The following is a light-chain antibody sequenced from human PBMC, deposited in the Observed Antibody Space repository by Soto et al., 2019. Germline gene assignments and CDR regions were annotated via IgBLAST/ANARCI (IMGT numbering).Light chain of an antibody. V-gene: IGLV1-51*02. CDR1: TSNFGKNY. J-gene: IGLJ2*01. CDR3: GTWDSSLRGVV. Sequence: QSVLSQPPSLSAAPGQRITISCSGSTSNFGKNYVSWYQHLPGTAPTLLIFENKKRPSGIPDRFSGSKSGTSATLGITGLQRGDEAVYYCGTWDSSLRGVVFGGGTKLTVL. CDR2: ENK.